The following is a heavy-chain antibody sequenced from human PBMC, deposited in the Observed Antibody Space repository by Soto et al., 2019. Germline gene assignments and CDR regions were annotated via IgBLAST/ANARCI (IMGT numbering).Heavy chain of an antibody. Sequence: QVQLVESGGGVVQPGRSLRLSCAASGFTFSSYGMHWVRQAPGKGLEWVAVISYDGSNKYYADSVKGRFTISRDNSKNTLYRQMNSLRAEDTAVYYCAKERYNLAPRWFDPWGQGTLVTVSS. CDR2: ISYDGSNK. CDR1: GFTFSSYG. V-gene: IGHV3-30*18. CDR3: AKERYNLAPRWFDP. J-gene: IGHJ5*02. D-gene: IGHD1-20*01.